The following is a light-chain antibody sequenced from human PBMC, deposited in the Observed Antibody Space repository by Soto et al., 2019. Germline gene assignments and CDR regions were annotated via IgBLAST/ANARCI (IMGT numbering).Light chain of an antibody. CDR1: QSVSSSY. J-gene: IGKJ3*01. V-gene: IGKV3-20*01. CDR2: GAS. Sequence: EIVLTQSPGTLSLSPGERATLSCRASQSVSSSYLAWYQQKPGQAPRLLIYGASSRATGIPDRFSGSGSGTDFTLTISSLEPEDLAVYYCQQYGSSFTFGPGTKVDIK. CDR3: QQYGSSFT.